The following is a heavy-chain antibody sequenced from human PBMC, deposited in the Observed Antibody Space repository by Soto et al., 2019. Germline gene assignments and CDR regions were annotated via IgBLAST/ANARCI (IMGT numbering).Heavy chain of an antibody. CDR3: AGEFYSSSWYEEGNWFDP. V-gene: IGHV3-33*01. CDR1: GFTFSSYG. CDR2: IWYDGSNK. J-gene: IGHJ5*02. D-gene: IGHD6-13*01. Sequence: GGSLRLSCAASGFTFSSYGMHWVRQAPGKGLEWVAVIWYDGSNKYYADSVKGRFTISRDNSKNTLYLQMNSLRAEDTAVYYCAGEFYSSSWYEEGNWFDPWGQGTLVTVSS.